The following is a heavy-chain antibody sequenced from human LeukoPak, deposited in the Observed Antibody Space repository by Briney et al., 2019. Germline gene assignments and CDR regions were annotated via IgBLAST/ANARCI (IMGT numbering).Heavy chain of an antibody. V-gene: IGHV4-4*09. CDR3: ARRQTFLDY. CDR2: IYASGTYASGST. D-gene: IGHD2-21*01. Sequence: SETLSLTCTVSGGSISNYFWSWIRQPPGKGLEWIGYIYASGTYASGSTNYNPSLKSRVTISVDTSKSQFSLKLSSVTAADTAVYYCARRQTFLDYWGQGTLVTVSS. CDR1: GGSISNYF. J-gene: IGHJ4*02.